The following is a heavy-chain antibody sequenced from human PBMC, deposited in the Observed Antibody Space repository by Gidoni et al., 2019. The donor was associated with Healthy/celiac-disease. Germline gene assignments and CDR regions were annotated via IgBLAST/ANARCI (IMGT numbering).Heavy chain of an antibody. D-gene: IGHD2-15*01. J-gene: IGHJ4*02. CDR3: AKGPAWWELADLDY. Sequence: QVQLVESGGGVVQPGRSLRLACAASGFTFSSYGVHWVRQAPGKGLEWVAVISYDGSNKYYADSVKGRFTISRDNSKNTLYLQMNSLRAEDTAVYYCAKGPAWWELADLDYWGQGTLVTVSS. CDR1: GFTFSSYG. V-gene: IGHV3-30*18. CDR2: ISYDGSNK.